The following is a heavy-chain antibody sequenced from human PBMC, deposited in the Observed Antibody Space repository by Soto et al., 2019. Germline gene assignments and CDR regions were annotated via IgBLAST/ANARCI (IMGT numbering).Heavy chain of an antibody. CDR3: VRMNADSCSYSCARDV. CDR1: GFSLTTGRMG. J-gene: IGHJ6*04. V-gene: IGHV2-26*01. D-gene: IGHD2-21*01. Sequence: QVTLRASGPVLLKPTETLTLTCNVSGFSLTTGRMGVSWIRQPPGKALEWLAHIFSDAERPYSTFLQGTLTIATDGSGSQVVLAMTTMGPVATGTYLCVRMNADSCSYSCARDVWGDGATVSVSS. CDR2: IFSDAER.